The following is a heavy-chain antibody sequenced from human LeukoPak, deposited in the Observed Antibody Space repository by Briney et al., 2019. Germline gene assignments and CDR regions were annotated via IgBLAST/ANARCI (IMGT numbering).Heavy chain of an antibody. CDR1: GFTFSSYA. J-gene: IGHJ4*02. CDR3: AKERFLGTIFGPTDY. V-gene: IGHV3-23*01. CDR2: ISGSGGST. Sequence: GGSLRLSCAASGFTFSSYAMSWVRQAPGKGLDWVSAISGSGGSTYYADSVKGRFTISRDNSKNTLYLQMNSLRAEDTAVYYCAKERFLGTIFGPTDYWGQGTLVTVSS. D-gene: IGHD3-3*01.